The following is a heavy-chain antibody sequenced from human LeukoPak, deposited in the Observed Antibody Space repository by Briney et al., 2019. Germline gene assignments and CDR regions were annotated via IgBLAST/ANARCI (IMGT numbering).Heavy chain of an antibody. CDR1: GYTFTSYY. J-gene: IGHJ4*02. Sequence: ASVTVSCKASGYTFTSYYIHWVRQAPGQGLEWMGMIYPRDGSTSYAQKFQGRVTVTRDTSTSTVHMELSGLRSEDTAVYYCARDQEGFDYWGQGTLVTVSS. CDR3: ARDQEGFDY. V-gene: IGHV1-46*01. CDR2: IYPRDGST.